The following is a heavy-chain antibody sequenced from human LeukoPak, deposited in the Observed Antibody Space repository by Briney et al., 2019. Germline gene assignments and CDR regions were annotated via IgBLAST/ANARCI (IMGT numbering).Heavy chain of an antibody. Sequence: GGSLRLSCAASGFTDSSNYMSWVRQAPGKGLEWVSVIYSGGSTYYADSVKGRFTISRDNSENTLYLQMNSLRAEDTAVYYCASLLPMDVWGQGTTVTVSS. D-gene: IGHD2-21*02. CDR3: ASLLPMDV. J-gene: IGHJ6*02. CDR2: IYSGGST. CDR1: GFTDSSNY. V-gene: IGHV3-66*02.